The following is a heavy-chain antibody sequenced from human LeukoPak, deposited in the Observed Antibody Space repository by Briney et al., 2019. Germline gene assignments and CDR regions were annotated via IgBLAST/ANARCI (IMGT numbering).Heavy chain of an antibody. CDR1: GGSISSHY. J-gene: IGHJ5*02. CDR3: ARAMYYDFWSGYYKDLIWFDP. CDR2: IYYSGST. D-gene: IGHD3-3*01. V-gene: IGHV4-59*11. Sequence: SKTLSLTCTVSGGSISSHYWSWIRQPPGKGLEWIGYIYYSGSTNYNPSLKSRVTISVDTSKNRFSLKLSSVTAAETAVYYCARAMYYDFWSGYYKDLIWFDPWGQGTLVTVSS.